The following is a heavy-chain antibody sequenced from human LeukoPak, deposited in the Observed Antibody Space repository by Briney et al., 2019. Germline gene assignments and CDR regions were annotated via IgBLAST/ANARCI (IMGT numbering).Heavy chain of an antibody. CDR2: INPNSGGT. CDR3: ARVSSIAASFDY. J-gene: IGHJ4*02. CDR1: GYTFTGDY. V-gene: IGHV1-2*02. D-gene: IGHD6-6*01. Sequence: ASVKVSCKASGYTFTGDYMHWVRQALGQGLEWMGWINPNSGGTNYAQKFQGRVTMTRDTSISTAYMELSRLRSDDAAVYYCARVSSIAASFDYWGQGTLVTVSS.